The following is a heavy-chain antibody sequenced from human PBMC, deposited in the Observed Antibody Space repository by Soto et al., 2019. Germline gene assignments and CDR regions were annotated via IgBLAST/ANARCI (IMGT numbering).Heavy chain of an antibody. D-gene: IGHD1-26*01. CDR3: AREDGTFDY. J-gene: IGHJ4*02. Sequence: GGSLRLSCAASGFNFSRYWMNWVRQAPGKGLEWVANSRPDTDDRFHADSVRGRFSISRDNAKKSLFLQMNSLRVEDTAVYYCAREDGTFDYWGQGT. CDR2: SRPDTDDR. V-gene: IGHV3-7*04. CDR1: GFNFSRYW.